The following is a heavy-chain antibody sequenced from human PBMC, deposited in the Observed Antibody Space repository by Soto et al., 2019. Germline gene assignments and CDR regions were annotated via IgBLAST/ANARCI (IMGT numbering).Heavy chain of an antibody. CDR2: ISYDGSNK. CDR1: GFTFSSYA. V-gene: IGHV3-30-3*01. CDR3: ARATYVSTPGPYYYYGMDV. Sequence: QVQLVESGGGVVQPGRSLRLSCAASGFTFSSYAMHWVRQAPGKGLEWVAVISYDGSNKYYADSVKGRFTISRDNSKNTLYLQMNSLRAEDTAVYYCARATYVSTPGPYYYYGMDVWGQGTTVTVSS. D-gene: IGHD3-10*02. J-gene: IGHJ6*02.